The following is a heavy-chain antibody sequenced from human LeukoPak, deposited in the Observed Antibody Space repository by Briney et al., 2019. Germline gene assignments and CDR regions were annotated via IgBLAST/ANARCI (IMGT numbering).Heavy chain of an antibody. J-gene: IGHJ4*02. CDR2: ISSSSSYI. V-gene: IGHV3-21*01. D-gene: IGHD6-13*01. CDR1: GFTFSSYY. Sequence: GGSLRLSCAASGFTFSSYYMNWVRQAPGKGLEWVSSISSSSSYIFYADSVKGRFTISRDNAKNSLYLQLNSLRAEDTAVYYCASTYAIAGAGMREGVDYWGQGTLVTVSS. CDR3: ASTYAIAGAGMREGVDY.